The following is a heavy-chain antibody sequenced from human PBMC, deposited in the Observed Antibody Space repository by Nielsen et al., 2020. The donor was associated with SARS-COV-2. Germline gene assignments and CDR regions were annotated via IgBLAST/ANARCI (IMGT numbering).Heavy chain of an antibody. CDR2: INAGNGNT. V-gene: IGHV1-3*01. D-gene: IGHD3-10*01. CDR3: ARDYYYGSGSYLPQTRPGTRPFDP. J-gene: IGHJ5*02. Sequence: WVRQAPGQRLEWMGWINAGNGNTKYSQKFQGRVTITRDTSASTAYMELSSLRSEDTAVYYCARDYYYGSGSYLPQTRPGTRPFDPWGQGTLVTVSS.